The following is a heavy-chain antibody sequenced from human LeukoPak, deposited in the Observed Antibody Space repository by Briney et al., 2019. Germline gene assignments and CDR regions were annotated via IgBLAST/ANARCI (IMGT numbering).Heavy chain of an antibody. Sequence: SETLSLTCTVSGGSISSSSYYWGWIRQPPGKGLEWIGEINHSGSTNYNPSLKSRVTISVDTSKNQFSLKLSSVTAADTAVYYCASGYPADYFDYWGQGTLVTVSS. J-gene: IGHJ4*02. CDR2: INHSGST. CDR1: GGSISSSSYY. CDR3: ASGYPADYFDY. V-gene: IGHV4-39*07. D-gene: IGHD5-18*01.